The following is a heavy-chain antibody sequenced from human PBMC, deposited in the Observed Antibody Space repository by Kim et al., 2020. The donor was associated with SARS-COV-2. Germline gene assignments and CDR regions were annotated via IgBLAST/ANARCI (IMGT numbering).Heavy chain of an antibody. CDR1: GYTITELS. CDR2: FDPEDGET. J-gene: IGHJ4*02. D-gene: IGHD2-21*02. Sequence: ASVKVSCKVSGYTITELSMHWVRQAPGKGLEWMGGFDPEDGETIYAQKFQGRVTMTEDTSTDTAYMELSSLRSEETAVYYCATEFAYCGGDCYSFDYWGQGTLVTVSP. V-gene: IGHV1-24*01. CDR3: ATEFAYCGGDCYSFDY.